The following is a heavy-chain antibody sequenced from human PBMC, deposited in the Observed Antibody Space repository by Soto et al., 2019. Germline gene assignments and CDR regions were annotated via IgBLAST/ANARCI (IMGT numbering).Heavy chain of an antibody. CDR2: IYYSGST. J-gene: IGHJ4*02. CDR3: ARGVTAILDY. CDR1: GGSISSYY. D-gene: IGHD2-21*02. V-gene: IGHV4-59*01. Sequence: QVQLQESGPGLVKPSETLSLTCTVSGGSISSYYWSWIRQPPGKGLEWIGYIYYSGSTNYNPSLKRRVTISVDTSKNQFSLKLSSVTAADTAVYYCARGVTAILDYWGQGTLVTVSS.